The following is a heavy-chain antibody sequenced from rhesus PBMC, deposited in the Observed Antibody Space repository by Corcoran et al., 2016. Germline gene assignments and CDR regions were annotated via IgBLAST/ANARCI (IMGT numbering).Heavy chain of an antibody. CDR2: VGPEDGEA. V-gene: IGHV1-111*02. D-gene: IGHD4-23*01. CDR1: GYTYTDDY. CDR3: ATTYSNLGY. J-gene: IGHJ4*01. Sequence: EVQLVQSGAEVKKPGASVKISCKASGYTYTDDYLHWARQAPGKGLEWMGRVGPEDGEALPAQECQDRVTIAADTSTDTACMELSSLRSEDAAVYCCATTYSNLGYWGQGVLVTVSS.